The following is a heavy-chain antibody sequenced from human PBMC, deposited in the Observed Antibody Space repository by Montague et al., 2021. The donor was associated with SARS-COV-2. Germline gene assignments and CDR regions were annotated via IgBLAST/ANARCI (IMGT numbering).Heavy chain of an antibody. CDR2: INADGTTT. Sequence: SLRLSCAASEFTFRSYWMHWVRQAPGKGLVWVAGINADGTTTMXXXSXXGRFAISRDNAKNKLYLEMNGLRPEDSAVYYCVRSMVVVTARWFDSWGQGTLVTVSS. J-gene: IGHJ5*01. CDR1: EFTFRSYW. D-gene: IGHD2-15*01. V-gene: IGHV3-74*03. CDR3: VRSMVVVTARWFDS.